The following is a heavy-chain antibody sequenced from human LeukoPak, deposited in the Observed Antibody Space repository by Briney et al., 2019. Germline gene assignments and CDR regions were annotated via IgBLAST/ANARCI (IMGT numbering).Heavy chain of an antibody. J-gene: IGHJ4*02. CDR2: IYHRGST. CDR3: ARNLYYDFWSGYCN. D-gene: IGHD3-3*01. Sequence: SETLSLTCTVSGGSISSSSYYWGWIRQPPGKGLEWIGSIYHRGSTYYNPSLKSRVTISVDTSKNQFSLKLSSVTAADTAVYYCARNLYYDFWSGYCNWGQGTLVTVSS. V-gene: IGHV4-39*07. CDR1: GGSISSSSYY.